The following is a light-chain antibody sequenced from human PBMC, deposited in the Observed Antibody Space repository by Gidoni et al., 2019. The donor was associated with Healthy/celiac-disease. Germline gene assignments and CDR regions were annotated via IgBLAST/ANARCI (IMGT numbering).Light chain of an antibody. Sequence: EIVLTPSPGTLSLSPGERATLSCRASQSVSSSYLAWYQQKPGQAPRLPIYGAASRATGIPDRFSGSGSGTDFTLTISRLEPEDFAVYYGQQYGSSPTTFXQXTKLEIK. V-gene: IGKV3-20*01. CDR1: QSVSSSY. CDR2: GAA. J-gene: IGKJ2*01. CDR3: QQYGSSPTT.